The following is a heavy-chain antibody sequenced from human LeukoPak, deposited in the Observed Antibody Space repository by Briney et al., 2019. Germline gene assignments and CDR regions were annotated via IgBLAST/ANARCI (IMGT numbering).Heavy chain of an antibody. D-gene: IGHD3-22*01. CDR1: GFTFSSYG. CDR2: IWYDGSNK. CDR3: ARKIPSSEMVGFDY. Sequence: GGSLRLSCAASGFTFSSYGMHWVRQASGKGLEWVAVIWYDGSNKYYADSVKGRFTISRDNSKNTLYLQMNSLRAEDTAVYYCARKIPSSEMVGFDYWGQGTLVTVSS. V-gene: IGHV3-33*01. J-gene: IGHJ4*02.